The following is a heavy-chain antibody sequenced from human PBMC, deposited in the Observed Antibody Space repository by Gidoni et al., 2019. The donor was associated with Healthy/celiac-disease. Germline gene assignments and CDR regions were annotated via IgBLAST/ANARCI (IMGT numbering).Heavy chain of an antibody. CDR1: GYTLTALS. V-gene: IGHV1-24*01. D-gene: IGHD2-2*01. J-gene: IGHJ4*02. CDR3: ATGADIVVVPAARSFDY. CDR2: FDPEDGET. Sequence: QVQLVQSGAEVKKQGAAVKVSCKVSGYTLTALSMPWVRQAPGTGLEWMGGFDPEDGETIYAKKFQGRVTMTEDTATDTAYMELSSLRSEDTAVYYCATGADIVVVPAARSFDYWGQGTLVTVSS.